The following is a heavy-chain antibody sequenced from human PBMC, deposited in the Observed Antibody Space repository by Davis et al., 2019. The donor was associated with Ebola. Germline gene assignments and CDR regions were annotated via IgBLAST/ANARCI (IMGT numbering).Heavy chain of an antibody. CDR1: GFTFSSYA. V-gene: IGHV3-66*01. J-gene: IGHJ4*02. CDR2: IYSGGST. CDR3: ASGTQWLGTAYYFDY. Sequence: GESLKISCAASGFTFSSYAMSWVRQAPGKGLEWVSVIYSGGSTYYADSVKGRFTISRDNSKNTVYLQMNSLRAEDTAVYYCASGTQWLGTAYYFDYWGQGTPVTVSS. D-gene: IGHD6-19*01.